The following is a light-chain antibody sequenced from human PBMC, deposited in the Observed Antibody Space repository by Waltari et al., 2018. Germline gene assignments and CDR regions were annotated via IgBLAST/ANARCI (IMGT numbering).Light chain of an antibody. CDR1: QSVSRY. CDR3: QQRSNWPLFT. CDR2: DAS. V-gene: IGKV3-11*01. J-gene: IGKJ3*01. Sequence: IVLTQSPATLSLSPGERATLSCRASQSVSRYLAWYQQKPGQAPRLLIYDASNRATGIPARFSGSGSGTDFSLTISSLEPEDFAVYYCQQRSNWPLFTFGPGTKVDIK.